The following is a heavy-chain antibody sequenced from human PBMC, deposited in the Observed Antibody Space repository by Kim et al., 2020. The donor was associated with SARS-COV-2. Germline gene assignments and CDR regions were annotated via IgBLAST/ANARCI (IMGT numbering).Heavy chain of an antibody. Sequence: GGSLRLSCVASGFTFNNYGMNWVRQAPGKGLEWVSNISNSGSGTYYADSVKGRFTISRDNSKNTLYLQMNSLRAEDTAVYYCAKGGGGYFDYWGQGTLVTVAS. CDR1: GFTFNNYG. CDR2: ISNSGSGT. D-gene: IGHD2-15*01. CDR3: AKGGGGYFDY. J-gene: IGHJ4*02. V-gene: IGHV3-23*01.